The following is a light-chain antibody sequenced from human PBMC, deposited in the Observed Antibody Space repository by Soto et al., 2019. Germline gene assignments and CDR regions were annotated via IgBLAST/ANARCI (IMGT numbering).Light chain of an antibody. CDR3: QQYHKWPPIT. Sequence: EVVMTRSPGTLSVSLGESATLSCRASQSVDGYLAWYQQKPGQAPRLLIYGASTRATGVTARFRGGGSGTEFTLTISSLQSEDSAVYYCQQYHKWPPITFGQGTRLEIK. V-gene: IGKV3-15*01. CDR2: GAS. CDR1: QSVDGY. J-gene: IGKJ5*01.